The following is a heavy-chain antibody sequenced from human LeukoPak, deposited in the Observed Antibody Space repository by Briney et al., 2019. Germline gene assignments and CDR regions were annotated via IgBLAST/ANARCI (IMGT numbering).Heavy chain of an antibody. CDR2: IYYSGST. V-gene: IGHV4-59*08. CDR1: GGSISSYY. J-gene: IGHJ4*02. D-gene: IGHD3-22*01. Sequence: SETLSLTCTVSGGSISSYYWSWIREPPGKGLECIGYIYYSGSTNYNPSLKSRVTISVDTSKNQFSLKLSSVTAADTAVYYCARLSDSDSSGYYWGFEYWGQGTLVTVPS. CDR3: ARLSDSDSSGYYWGFEY.